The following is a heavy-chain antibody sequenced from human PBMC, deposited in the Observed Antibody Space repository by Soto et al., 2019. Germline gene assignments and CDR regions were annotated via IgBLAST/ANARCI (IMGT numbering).Heavy chain of an antibody. V-gene: IGHV4-59*01. CDR1: GGSISSYY. Sequence: PSETLSLTCTVSGGSISSYYWSWIRQPPGKGLEWIGYIYYSGSTNYNPSLKSRVTISVDTSKNQFSLKLSSVTAADTAVYYCARAGELPYYDFWSGYSNWFDPWGQGTLVTVSS. J-gene: IGHJ5*02. D-gene: IGHD3-3*01. CDR3: ARAGELPYYDFWSGYSNWFDP. CDR2: IYYSGST.